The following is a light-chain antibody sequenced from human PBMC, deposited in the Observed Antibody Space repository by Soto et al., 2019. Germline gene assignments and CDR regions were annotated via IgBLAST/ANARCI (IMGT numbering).Light chain of an antibody. CDR1: QSISRN. V-gene: IGKV3-15*01. CDR3: QHYNIWPWT. CDR2: GAS. Sequence: EIVMTQSPATLSVSPGERATLPCRASQSISRNLAWYQQKPGQTPRLLIYGASTRATGIPARFSGSGSGTEFTLTISSLQSEEFAVYYCQHYNIWPWTFGQGTKVEI. J-gene: IGKJ1*01.